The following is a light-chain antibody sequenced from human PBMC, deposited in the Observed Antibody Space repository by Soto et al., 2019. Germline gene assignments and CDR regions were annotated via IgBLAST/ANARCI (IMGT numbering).Light chain of an antibody. CDR1: QSVSTY. CDR2: DAT. Sequence: EIVLTQSPATLSLSPGERATLSCRASQSVSTYLAWYQQKPGQAPRLLIYDATNRATGIPARFSGSGSGTDFTLTISSLEPEDFAVYYCQQRNNWPPITFGQGTRLEIK. CDR3: QQRNNWPPIT. V-gene: IGKV3-11*01. J-gene: IGKJ5*01.